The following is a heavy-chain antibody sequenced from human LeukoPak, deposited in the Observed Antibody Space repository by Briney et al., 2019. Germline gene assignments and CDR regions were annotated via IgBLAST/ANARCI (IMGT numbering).Heavy chain of an antibody. CDR2: INHSGST. D-gene: IGHD3-9*01. CDR1: GGSFSGYY. Sequence: SETLSLTCAVYGGSFSGYYWSWIRQPPGKGLEWIGEINHSGSTKYNPSLKSRVTISVDTSKNQFSLKLSSVTAADTAVYYCARGARYYDILTGPYYFDYWGQGTLVTVSS. J-gene: IGHJ4*02. V-gene: IGHV4-34*01. CDR3: ARGARYYDILTGPYYFDY.